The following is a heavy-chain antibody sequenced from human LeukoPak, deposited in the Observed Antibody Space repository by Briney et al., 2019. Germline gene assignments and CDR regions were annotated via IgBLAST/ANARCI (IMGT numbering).Heavy chain of an antibody. J-gene: IGHJ4*02. CDR1: GGSFSGYY. D-gene: IGHD5-18*01. CDR2: INHSGST. CDR3: ARGRRYSYGTVDY. V-gene: IGHV4-34*01. Sequence: SETLSLTCAVYGGSFSGYYWSWIRQPPGKGLEWIGEINHSGSTNYNPSLKSRVTISVDTSKNQFSLKMSSVTAADTAVYYCARGRRYSYGTVDYWGQGTLVTVSS.